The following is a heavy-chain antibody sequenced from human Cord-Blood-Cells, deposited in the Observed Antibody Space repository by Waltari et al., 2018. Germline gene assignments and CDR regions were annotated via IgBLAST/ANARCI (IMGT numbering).Heavy chain of an antibody. Sequence: EVQLLESGGGLVKPGGSLRLSCAAAGFTFSSYPMRWVRQAPGKGLEWVSAISGSGGSTYYADSVKGRFTISRDNSKNTLYLQMNSLRAEDTAVYYCAKLWGFVDYWGQGTLVTVSS. CDR2: ISGSGGST. CDR1: GFTFSSYP. V-gene: IGHV3-23*01. D-gene: IGHD3-16*01. J-gene: IGHJ4*02. CDR3: AKLWGFVDY.